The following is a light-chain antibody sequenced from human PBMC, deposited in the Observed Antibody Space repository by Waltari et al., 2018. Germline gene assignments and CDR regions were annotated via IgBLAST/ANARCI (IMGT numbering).Light chain of an antibody. V-gene: IGLV2-11*01. CDR1: SSDVGGYDH. CDR3: FSYAGRYTYI. J-gene: IGLJ1*01. Sequence: QSALTQPRSVSGSPGQSVTISCTGTSSDVGGYDHVPWHQQPPDKAPKLIIFDVPKRPSGVPDRFSGSKSGNTASLTISGLQADDEADYYCFSYAGRYTYIFGTGTKVTVL. CDR2: DVP.